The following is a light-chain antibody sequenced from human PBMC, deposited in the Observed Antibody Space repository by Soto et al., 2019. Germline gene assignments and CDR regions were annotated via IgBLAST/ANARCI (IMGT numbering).Light chain of an antibody. CDR1: QTTSNY. Sequence: IQMTQSPSSLSACVGDRVTITCRASQTTSNYLNWYQLKPGKAPKLLIYAASTLQTGVPSRFTGSGSGTDFTLTIISLQPEDYATYFCQQSYSMPYAFGPGTK. CDR2: AAS. V-gene: IGKV1-39*01. CDR3: QQSYSMPYA. J-gene: IGKJ2*01.